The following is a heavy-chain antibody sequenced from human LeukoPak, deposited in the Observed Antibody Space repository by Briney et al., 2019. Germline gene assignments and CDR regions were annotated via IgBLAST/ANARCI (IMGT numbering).Heavy chain of an antibody. J-gene: IGHJ4*02. Sequence: SETLSLTCTVSGGFISSYYWSWIRQPPGKGLEWIGYIYYSGSTNYNPSLKSRVTISVDTSKNQFSLKLSSVTAADTAVYYCARDYGDLAGFDYWGQGTLVTVSS. D-gene: IGHD4-17*01. V-gene: IGHV4-59*01. CDR3: ARDYGDLAGFDY. CDR2: IYYSGST. CDR1: GGFISSYY.